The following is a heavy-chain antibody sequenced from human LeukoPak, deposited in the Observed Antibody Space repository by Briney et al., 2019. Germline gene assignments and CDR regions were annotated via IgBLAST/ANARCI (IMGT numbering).Heavy chain of an antibody. Sequence: GGSLRLSCAASGFTFSSYAMSWVRQAPGKGLEWVSAISGSGGNTYYADSVNGRFTISRDNSKNTLYLQMNSQRAEDTAVYYCATCRADSSGFDHWGQGTLVTVSS. D-gene: IGHD3-22*01. CDR2: ISGSGGNT. CDR3: ATCRADSSGFDH. CDR1: GFTFSSYA. J-gene: IGHJ4*02. V-gene: IGHV3-23*01.